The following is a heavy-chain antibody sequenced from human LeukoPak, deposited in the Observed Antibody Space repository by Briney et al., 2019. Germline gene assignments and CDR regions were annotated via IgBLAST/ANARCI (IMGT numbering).Heavy chain of an antibody. CDR2: IMNDGSKK. J-gene: IGHJ4*02. Sequence: GGSLRLSCAPSGFTFGIHWMSWVCQAPGKELEWVANIMNDGSKKYYVDSVKGRFTISRDNAKNSLYLQMNSLGGEDTAVYYCARDSGRGGESCYYDYWGQGTLVTVSS. CDR1: GFTFGIHW. CDR3: ARDSGRGGESCYYDY. D-gene: IGHD3-22*01. V-gene: IGHV3-7*01.